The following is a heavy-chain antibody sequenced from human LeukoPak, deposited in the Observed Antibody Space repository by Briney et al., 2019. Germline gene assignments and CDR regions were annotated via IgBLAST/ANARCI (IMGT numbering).Heavy chain of an antibody. CDR1: GGSFSGFY. CDR2: INHSGST. J-gene: IGHJ5*02. D-gene: IGHD3-3*01. Sequence: SETLSLTCTVYGGSFSGFYWTWIRQPPGKGLEWIGEINHSGSTNYNPSLKSRVTISVDTSKNQFSLKLSSVTAADTAVYYCATSIGAPVDPWGQGTLVTVSS. V-gene: IGHV4-34*01. CDR3: ATSIGAPVDP.